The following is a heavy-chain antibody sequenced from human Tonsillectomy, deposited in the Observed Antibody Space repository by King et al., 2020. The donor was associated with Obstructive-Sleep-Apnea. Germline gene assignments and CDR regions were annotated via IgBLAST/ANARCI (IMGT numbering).Heavy chain of an antibody. CDR3: ARLPVVRFLEWRYWYFDL. J-gene: IGHJ2*01. Sequence: VQLVESGAEVKKPGESLKISCKGSGYSFTSYWIGWVRQMPGKGLEWMGIIYPGDSDTRYSPSFQGQVTISADKSISTAYLQWSSLKASDTAMYYCARLPVVRFLEWRYWYFDLWGRGTLVTVSS. CDR2: IYPGDSDT. V-gene: IGHV5-51*01. CDR1: GYSFTSYW. D-gene: IGHD3-3*01.